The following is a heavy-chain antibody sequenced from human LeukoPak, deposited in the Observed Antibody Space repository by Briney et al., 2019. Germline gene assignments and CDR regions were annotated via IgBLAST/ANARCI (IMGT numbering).Heavy chain of an antibody. D-gene: IGHD4-23*01. Sequence: SVKVSCKASGGTFSSYAISWVRQAPGQGLEWMGRIIPILGIANYAQKFQGRVTITADKSTSTAYMELSSLRSEDTAVYYCAKDMGYGGNGPMKNWGQGTLVTVSS. CDR1: GGTFSSYA. J-gene: IGHJ4*02. V-gene: IGHV1-69*04. CDR2: IIPILGIA. CDR3: AKDMGYGGNGPMKN.